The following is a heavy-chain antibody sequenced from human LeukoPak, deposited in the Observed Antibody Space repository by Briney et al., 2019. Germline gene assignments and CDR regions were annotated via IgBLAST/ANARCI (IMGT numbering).Heavy chain of an antibody. CDR2: IYSGGST. J-gene: IGHJ4*02. CDR1: GFTFSSNY. V-gene: IGHV3-53*01. Sequence: PGGSLRLSCAASGFTFSSNYMSWVRQAPGKGLEGVSVIYSGGSTYYADSVTGRFTISRDNSKNTLYLQMNSLRAEDTAVYYCARERRNTAMVTALDYWGQGTLVTVSS. D-gene: IGHD5-18*01. CDR3: ARERRNTAMVTALDY.